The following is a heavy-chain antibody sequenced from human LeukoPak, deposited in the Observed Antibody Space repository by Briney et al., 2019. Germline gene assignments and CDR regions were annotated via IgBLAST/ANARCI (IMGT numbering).Heavy chain of an antibody. J-gene: IGHJ5*02. V-gene: IGHV3-23*01. D-gene: IGHD3-22*01. CDR1: GFTFSNYA. CDR2: ISGSGGST. Sequence: GGSLRLSCSTSGFTFSNYAMNWVRQAPGKGLEWVSAISGSGGSTYYADSVKGRFTISRDNSKNTLYLQMNSLRAEDTAVYYCARDLPTYYYDSSGPTPSYNWFDPWGQGTLVTVSS. CDR3: ARDLPTYYYDSSGPTPSYNWFDP.